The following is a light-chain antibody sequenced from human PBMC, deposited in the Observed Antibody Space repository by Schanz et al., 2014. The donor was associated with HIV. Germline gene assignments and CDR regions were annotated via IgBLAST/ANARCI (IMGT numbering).Light chain of an antibody. Sequence: EIVLTQSPGTLSLSPGERATLSCRASQSLISNYLAWYQQKPGQAPRLLIYGASTRATGIPARFSGSGSGTEFTLTISSLQSEDFAVYYCQQYNNWPWTFGQGTKVEIK. J-gene: IGKJ1*01. CDR3: QQYNNWPWT. CDR2: GAS. V-gene: IGKV3-15*01. CDR1: QSLISN.